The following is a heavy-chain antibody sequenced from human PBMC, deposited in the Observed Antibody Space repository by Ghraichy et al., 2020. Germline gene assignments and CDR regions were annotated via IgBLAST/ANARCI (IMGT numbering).Heavy chain of an antibody. CDR3: AKDRVAAGYYYAMDV. CDR2: ISSSGGST. Sequence: GESLNISCVVSEFTFSIYAMNWVRQAPGKGLEWVSGISSSGGSTYYADSVKGRFTISRDNSKNTVYLQMNSLRVEDTAIYYCAKDRVAAGYYYAMDVWGLGTTVTVSS. D-gene: IGHD2-15*01. CDR1: EFTFSIYA. J-gene: IGHJ6*02. V-gene: IGHV3-23*01.